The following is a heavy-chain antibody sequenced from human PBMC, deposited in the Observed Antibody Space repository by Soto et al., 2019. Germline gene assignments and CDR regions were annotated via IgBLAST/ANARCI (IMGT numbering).Heavy chain of an antibody. V-gene: IGHV1-8*01. CDR3: ARASYYDSSASH. J-gene: IGHJ4*02. CDR2: MNPNSGNT. D-gene: IGHD3-22*01. CDR1: GYAFTSYD. Sequence: ASVKVSCKASGYAFTSYDISWVRQATGQGLEWMGWMNPNSGNTGYAQKFQGRVTMTRDTSTSTVYMELSSLRFEDTAVYYCARASYYDSSASHWGQGTLVTVSS.